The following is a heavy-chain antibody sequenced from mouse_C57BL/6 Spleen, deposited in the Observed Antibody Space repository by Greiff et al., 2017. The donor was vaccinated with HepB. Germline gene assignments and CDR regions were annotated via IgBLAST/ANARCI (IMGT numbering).Heavy chain of an antibody. J-gene: IGHJ1*03. CDR2: IDPSDSET. D-gene: IGHD1-1*01. Sequence: QVQLKQPGAELVRPGSSVKLSCKASGYTFTSYWMHWVKQRPIQGLEWIGNIDPSDSETHYNQKFKDKATLTVDKSSSTAYMQLSSLTSEDSAVYYCARSLYGSSYRYFDVWGTGTTVTVSS. CDR1: GYTFTSYW. CDR3: ARSLYGSSYRYFDV. V-gene: IGHV1-52*01.